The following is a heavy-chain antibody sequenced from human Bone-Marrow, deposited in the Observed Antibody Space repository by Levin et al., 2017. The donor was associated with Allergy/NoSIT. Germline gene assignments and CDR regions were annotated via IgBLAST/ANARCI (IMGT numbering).Heavy chain of an antibody. D-gene: IGHD5/OR15-5a*01. J-gene: IGHJ4*02. CDR3: AKSIVSTIAPDF. CDR1: GFLFNYYG. Sequence: SCTASGFLFNYYGMHWVRQAPGKGLEWVAVISYDETEKIYAASVKGRFTISRDNSKSTLYLHMDSLRAVDTAVYYSAKSIVSTIAPDFWGQGTLVTVSA. V-gene: IGHV3-30*18. CDR2: ISYDETEK.